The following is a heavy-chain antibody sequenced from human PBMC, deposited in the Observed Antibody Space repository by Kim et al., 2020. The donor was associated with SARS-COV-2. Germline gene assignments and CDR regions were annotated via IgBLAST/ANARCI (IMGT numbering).Heavy chain of an antibody. D-gene: IGHD3-16*02. CDR2: ISSSSSTI. Sequence: GGSLRLSCAASGFTFSSYSMNWVRQAPGKGLEWVSYISSSSSTIYYADSVKGRFTISRDNAKNSLYLQMNSLRAEDTAVYYCARDRRVRDYVWGSYRTDAFDIWGQGTMVTVSS. CDR1: GFTFSSYS. J-gene: IGHJ3*02. V-gene: IGHV3-48*04. CDR3: ARDRRVRDYVWGSYRTDAFDI.